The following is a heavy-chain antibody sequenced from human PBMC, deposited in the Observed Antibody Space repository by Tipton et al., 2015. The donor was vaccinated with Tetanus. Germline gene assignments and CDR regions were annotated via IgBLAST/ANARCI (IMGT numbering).Heavy chain of an antibody. J-gene: IGHJ4*02. D-gene: IGHD2-15*01. Sequence: SLRLSCAASGFIFSSYGIHWVRQAPGKGLEWVAVSWYDGTDKYYADSVKGRFTISRDNSKNTLYLQMNSLRAEDTAVYYCAREADCSGGSCFSGDFGNWDQGTQVTVSS. CDR3: AREADCSGGSCFSGDFGN. CDR2: SWYDGTDK. V-gene: IGHV3-33*01. CDR1: GFIFSSYG.